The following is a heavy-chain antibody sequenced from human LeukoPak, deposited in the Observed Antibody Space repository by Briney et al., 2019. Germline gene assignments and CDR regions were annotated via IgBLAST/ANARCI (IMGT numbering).Heavy chain of an antibody. V-gene: IGHV3-15*01. Sequence: PGGSLRLSCAASGFTLSNAWMTWVRQAPGKGLEWVGRLKSKSDGGTADYAAPVKGRFTISRDDSGNTLYLQMNSLKTEDTAVYYCTTLRRWEPDYWGQGTLVTVSS. CDR3: TTLRRWEPDY. CDR2: LKSKSDGGTA. D-gene: IGHD1-26*01. CDR1: GFTLSNAW. J-gene: IGHJ4*02.